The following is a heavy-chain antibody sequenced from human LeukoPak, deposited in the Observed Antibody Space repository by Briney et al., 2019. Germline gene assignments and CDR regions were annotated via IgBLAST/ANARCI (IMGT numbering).Heavy chain of an antibody. J-gene: IGHJ4*02. CDR3: ARVAAYSSGWYLSDPPDY. CDR1: GYTFTSYD. Sequence: GASAKVSCKASGYTFTSYDINWVRQATGQGLEWMGWMNPNSGNTGYAQKFQGRVTMTRNTSISTAYMELSSLRSEDTAVYYCARVAAYSSGWYLSDPPDYWGQGTLVTVSS. D-gene: IGHD6-19*01. CDR2: MNPNSGNT. V-gene: IGHV1-8*01.